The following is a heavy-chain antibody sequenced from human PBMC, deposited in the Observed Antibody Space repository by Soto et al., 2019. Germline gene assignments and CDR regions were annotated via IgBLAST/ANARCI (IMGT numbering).Heavy chain of an antibody. J-gene: IGHJ3*02. D-gene: IGHD3-22*01. V-gene: IGHV3-30-3*01. CDR3: ARRGAYYYDSSGYYWDAFDI. Sequence: GGSLRLSCAASGFTFSSYAMHWVRQAPGKGLEWVAVISYDGSNKYYADSVTGRFTISRDNSKNTLYLQMNSLRAEDTAVYYCARRGAYYYDSSGYYWDAFDIWGQGTMVTVSS. CDR1: GFTFSSYA. CDR2: ISYDGSNK.